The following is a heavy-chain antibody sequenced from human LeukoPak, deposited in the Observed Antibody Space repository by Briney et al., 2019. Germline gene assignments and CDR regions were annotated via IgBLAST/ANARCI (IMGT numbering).Heavy chain of an antibody. D-gene: IGHD6-19*01. Sequence: GGSLRLSCATSGFTFSNYEMNWVRQAPGKGLEWVSYISSSGTTIYYADSVKGRFTISRDNAKNSLYLQMNSLRAEDTAVYYCARDKDPSGWYLYYWGQGTLVTVSS. CDR3: ARDKDPSGWYLYY. CDR2: ISSSGTTI. J-gene: IGHJ4*02. CDR1: GFTFSNYE. V-gene: IGHV3-48*03.